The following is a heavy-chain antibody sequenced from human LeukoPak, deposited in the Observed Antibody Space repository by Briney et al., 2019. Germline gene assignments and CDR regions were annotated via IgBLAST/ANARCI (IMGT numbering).Heavy chain of an antibody. J-gene: IGHJ3*02. V-gene: IGHV3-48*01. CDR2: ISSSSSTI. CDR3: SVETQDAFDI. CDR1: GFTFSSYS. Sequence: GGSLRLSCAASGFTFSSYSMNWVRQAPGKGLEWVSYISSSSSTIYYADSVKGRFTISRDNAKNSLYLQMSSLRAEDTAVYYCSVETQDAFDIWGQGTMVTVSS.